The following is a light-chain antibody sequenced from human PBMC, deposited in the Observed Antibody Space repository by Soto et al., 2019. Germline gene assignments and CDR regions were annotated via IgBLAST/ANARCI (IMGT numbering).Light chain of an antibody. CDR1: QSVSSY. CDR2: DAS. CDR3: QQRSNWRGT. J-gene: IGKJ1*01. Sequence: EMMLPPSPDTLSLSRGEGGTLSCRASQSVSSYLAWYQQKPGQAPRLLIYDASNRATGIPARFSGSGSGTDFTLTISSLEPEDFAVYYCQQRSNWRGTFGQGTKVE. V-gene: IGKV3-11*01.